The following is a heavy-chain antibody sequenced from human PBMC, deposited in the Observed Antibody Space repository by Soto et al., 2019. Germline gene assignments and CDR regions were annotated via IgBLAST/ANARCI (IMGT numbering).Heavy chain of an antibody. CDR1: GFTFSNDG. CDR2: VSANNGHT. CDR3: ARDIESVTAKHFFYYYAMDV. Sequence: ASVKVSCKASGFTFSNDGLNWVRQAPGQGLEWMGWVSANNGHTNYAQNLQGRVSMTTDTSTSTAYMELRGLTFDDTAVYYCARDIESVTAKHFFYYYAMDVWGQGTTVTVSS. D-gene: IGHD2-8*01. V-gene: IGHV1-18*01. J-gene: IGHJ6*02.